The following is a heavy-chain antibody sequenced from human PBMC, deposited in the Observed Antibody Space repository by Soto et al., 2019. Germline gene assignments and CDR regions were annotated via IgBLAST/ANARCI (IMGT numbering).Heavy chain of an antibody. CDR3: ARVGSSGWSPDY. D-gene: IGHD6-19*01. V-gene: IGHV4-59*01. Sequence: QVQLQEAGPGLVKPAETLSLTCSVSGGSISGNYWTWIRQYPGQGLEGIVYIFYSGSTNYNPSLKSRVTISVDTAKNQFSLKMSAVTAADTAVYYCARVGSSGWSPDYWGRGTLVTFSS. CDR1: GGSISGNY. J-gene: IGHJ4*02. CDR2: IFYSGST.